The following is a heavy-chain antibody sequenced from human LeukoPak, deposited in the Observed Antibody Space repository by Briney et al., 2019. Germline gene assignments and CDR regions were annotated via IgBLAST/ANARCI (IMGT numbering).Heavy chain of an antibody. Sequence: GESLKISCKGSGYSFTSYWIGWVRQMPGKGLEWMRIIYPGDSDTRYSPSFQGQVTISAYKSISTAYLQWSSLKASDTAMYYCARPYCSSTSCYMLDAFDIWGQGTMVTASS. CDR1: GYSFTSYW. D-gene: IGHD2-2*02. V-gene: IGHV5-51*01. CDR3: ARPYCSSTSCYMLDAFDI. J-gene: IGHJ3*02. CDR2: IYPGDSDT.